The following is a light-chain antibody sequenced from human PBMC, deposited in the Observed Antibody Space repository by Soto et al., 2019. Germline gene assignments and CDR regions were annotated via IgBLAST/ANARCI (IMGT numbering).Light chain of an antibody. CDR2: WAS. V-gene: IGKV4-1*01. CDR1: QSVLYSSNNKNY. J-gene: IGKJ4*01. CDR3: QQYYNTPLT. Sequence: ESGVSQSPDSLAVSLGERATINCKSSQSVLYSSNNKNYLAWYQQKPRQPPKLLIYWASTRESGVPDRFSGSGSGTDFTLTISSLQAEDVAVYYCQQYYNTPLTFGGGTKVDIK.